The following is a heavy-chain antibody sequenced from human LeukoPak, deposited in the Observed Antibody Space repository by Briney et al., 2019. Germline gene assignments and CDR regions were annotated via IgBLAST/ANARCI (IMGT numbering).Heavy chain of an antibody. J-gene: IGHJ4*02. CDR3: ARDLGDILTLTHSYLLEVDY. Sequence: SETLSLTCTVSGGSISSSSYYWGWIRQPPGKGLEWIGSIYYSGSTYYNPSLKSRVTISVDTSKNQFSLKLSSVTAADTAVYYCARDLGDILTLTHSYLLEVDYWGQGTLVTVSS. CDR1: GGSISSSSYY. CDR2: IYYSGST. V-gene: IGHV4-39*07. D-gene: IGHD3-9*01.